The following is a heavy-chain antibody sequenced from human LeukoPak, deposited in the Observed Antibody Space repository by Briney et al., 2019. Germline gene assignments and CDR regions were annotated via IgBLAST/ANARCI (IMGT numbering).Heavy chain of an antibody. CDR3: AKAPVTTCRGAYCYPFDY. CDR2: ISYDGSKK. CDR1: GFTFSSYG. J-gene: IGHJ4*02. D-gene: IGHD2-21*01. Sequence: GRSLRLSCAASGFTFSSYGMHWVRQAPGKGLEWVAVISYDGSKKYYVDSVKGRFTISRDNSKNTLYLQMNSLRAEDTAVYYCAKAPVTTCRGAYCYPFDYWGQGTLVTVSS. V-gene: IGHV3-30*18.